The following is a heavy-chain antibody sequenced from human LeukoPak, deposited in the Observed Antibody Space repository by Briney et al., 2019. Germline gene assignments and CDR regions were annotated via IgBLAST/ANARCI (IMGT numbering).Heavy chain of an antibody. D-gene: IGHD4-23*01. CDR3: ARVGYGGKVDWFDP. J-gene: IGHJ5*02. CDR2: IYTSGST. Sequence: SETLSLTCTVSGGSISSYYWSWIRQPAGKGLEWIGRIYTSGSTNYNPSLKSRVTMSVDTSKSQFSLKLSSVTAADTAVYYCARVGYGGKVDWFDPWGQGTLVTVSS. CDR1: GGSISSYY. V-gene: IGHV4-4*07.